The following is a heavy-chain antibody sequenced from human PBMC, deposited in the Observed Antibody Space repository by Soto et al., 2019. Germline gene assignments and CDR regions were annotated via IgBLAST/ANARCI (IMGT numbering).Heavy chain of an antibody. Sequence: EVQLVQSGAEVKKPGESLRISCKGSGYSFTSYWISWVRQMPGKGLEWMGRIDPSDSYTNYSPSFQGHVTISADKSISTAYLQWSSLKASDTAMYYCARLRPHYYDSSGYYYASWYFDLWGRGTLVTVSS. CDR1: GYSFTSYW. CDR2: IDPSDSYT. V-gene: IGHV5-10-1*03. D-gene: IGHD3-22*01. J-gene: IGHJ2*01. CDR3: ARLRPHYYDSSGYYYASWYFDL.